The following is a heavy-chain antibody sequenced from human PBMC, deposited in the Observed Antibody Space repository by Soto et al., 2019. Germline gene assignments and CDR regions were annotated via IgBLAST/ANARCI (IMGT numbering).Heavy chain of an antibody. V-gene: IGHV3-23*01. D-gene: IGHD3-22*01. Sequence: GGSLRLSCAASGFTFSSYAMSWVRQAPGKGLEWVSAISGSGGSTYYADSVKGRFTISRDNSKNKLYLQMNSLRAEDTAVYYCAKAAKNYYDSSGYYYFDYWGQGTLVTVSS. J-gene: IGHJ4*02. CDR1: GFTFSSYA. CDR3: AKAAKNYYDSSGYYYFDY. CDR2: ISGSGGST.